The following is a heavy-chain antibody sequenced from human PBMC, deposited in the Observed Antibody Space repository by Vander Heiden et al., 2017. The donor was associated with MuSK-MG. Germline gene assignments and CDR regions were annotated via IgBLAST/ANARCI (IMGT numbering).Heavy chain of an antibody. CDR1: GSTFTSYA. J-gene: IGHJ4*02. CDR3: ARRSTRTSRIAATRKIYYFDY. Sequence: QVQLVQSGAEVKKPGASVKVSCKASGSTFTSYAINWVRQATGQGLEWMGWMNPNSGNTGYAQKFQGRVTMTRNTSISTAYMELSSLRSEDTAVYYCARRSTRTSRIAATRKIYYFDYWGQGTLVTVSS. CDR2: MNPNSGNT. D-gene: IGHD2-15*01. V-gene: IGHV1-8*01.